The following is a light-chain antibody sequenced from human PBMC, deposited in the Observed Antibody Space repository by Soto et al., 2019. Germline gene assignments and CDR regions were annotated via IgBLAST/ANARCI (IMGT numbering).Light chain of an antibody. CDR3: QQYYGTPFT. J-gene: IGKJ3*01. CDR1: QSVLYSSNNKNY. Sequence: DIVMTQSPDSLAVSLGERATINCKSSQSVLYSSNNKNYLAWYQQKAGQPPKLLFYWASTRESGVPDRFSGSGSGTDFTLTISSLQAEDVAVYYCQQYYGTPFTFGPGTKVDIK. CDR2: WAS. V-gene: IGKV4-1*01.